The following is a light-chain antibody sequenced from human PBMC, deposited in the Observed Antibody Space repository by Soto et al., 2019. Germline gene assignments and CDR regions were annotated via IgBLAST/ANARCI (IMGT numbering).Light chain of an antibody. CDR2: DNT. Sequence: QSVLTQPPSVSGAPGQRVTISCTGSSSNIGAGYDVHWYQQLPGTAPKLLIYDNTARPSGVPDRFSGSKSGTSASLAITGLQAEDEADYYCQSYDSSRSGSRVFGGGTKVTVL. CDR3: QSYDSSRSGSRV. J-gene: IGLJ2*01. V-gene: IGLV1-40*01. CDR1: SSNIGAGYD.